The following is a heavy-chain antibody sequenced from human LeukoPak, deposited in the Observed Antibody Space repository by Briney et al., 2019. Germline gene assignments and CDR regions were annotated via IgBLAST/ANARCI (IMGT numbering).Heavy chain of an antibody. CDR2: ISYDGSNK. D-gene: IGHD3-3*01. V-gene: IGHV3-30-3*01. Sequence: GGSLRLSCAASGFTFSSYAMHWVRQAPGKGLEWVAVISYDGSNKYYADSVKGRFTISRDNSKNTLYLQMNSLRAEDTAVYYCARDTRNFGVTNWFDPWGQGTLVTVSS. CDR3: ARDTRNFGVTNWFDP. J-gene: IGHJ5*02. CDR1: GFTFSSYA.